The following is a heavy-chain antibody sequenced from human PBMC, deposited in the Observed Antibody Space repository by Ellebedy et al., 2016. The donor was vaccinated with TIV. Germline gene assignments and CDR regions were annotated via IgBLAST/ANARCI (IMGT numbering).Heavy chain of an antibody. CDR1: GFTFSSFT. CDR2: ISSSATYI. V-gene: IGHV3-21*01. D-gene: IGHD6-13*01. Sequence: PGGSLRLSCAASGFTFSSFTMNWVRQAPGKGLEWVSSISSSATYIHNADSVKGRFTISRDNAKNSLYLQMNSLRVEETAVYYCARPGASYSSSWYDFDCWGQGTLVTVSS. CDR3: ARPGASYSSSWYDFDC. J-gene: IGHJ4*02.